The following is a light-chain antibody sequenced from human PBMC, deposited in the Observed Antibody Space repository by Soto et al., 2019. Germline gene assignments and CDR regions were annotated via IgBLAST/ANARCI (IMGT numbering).Light chain of an antibody. V-gene: IGLV2-14*01. Sequence: QSALTQPASVSGSPGQSITISCTGTTSDGGSHNYVSWYQQHPGKAPKLMIYHVSYRPSGVSNLFSGSKSGDTASLTISVLQAEDDAYYYCISDTTISTYVFGTGTKLTVL. CDR3: ISDTTISTYV. CDR1: TSDGGSHNY. CDR2: HVS. J-gene: IGLJ1*01.